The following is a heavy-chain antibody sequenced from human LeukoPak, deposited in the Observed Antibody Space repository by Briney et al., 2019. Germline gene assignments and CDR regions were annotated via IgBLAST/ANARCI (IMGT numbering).Heavy chain of an antibody. CDR3: ARLIAASRSDDY. CDR1: GFTFNSYT. CDR2: ISYDGSNK. J-gene: IGHJ4*02. Sequence: GGSLRLSCAASGFTFNSYTMHWVRQAPGKGLEWVAVISYDGSNKYYADSVKGRFTISRDNSKNTLYLQMNSLRAEDTAVYYCARLIAASRSDDYWGQGTLVTVSS. D-gene: IGHD6-13*01. V-gene: IGHV3-30*14.